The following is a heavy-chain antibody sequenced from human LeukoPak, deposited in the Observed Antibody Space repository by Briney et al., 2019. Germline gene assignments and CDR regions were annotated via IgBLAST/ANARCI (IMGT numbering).Heavy chain of an antibody. D-gene: IGHD3-3*01. Sequence: GGSLRLSCAASGFTVSSNYMSWVRQAPRKGLEWVSVIYSGGSTYYADSVKGRFTISRDNAKNSLYLQMNSLRAEDTAVYYCARDCPTFWSGPYDAFDIWGQGTMVTVSS. CDR1: GFTVSSNY. CDR2: IYSGGST. J-gene: IGHJ3*02. V-gene: IGHV3-66*01. CDR3: ARDCPTFWSGPYDAFDI.